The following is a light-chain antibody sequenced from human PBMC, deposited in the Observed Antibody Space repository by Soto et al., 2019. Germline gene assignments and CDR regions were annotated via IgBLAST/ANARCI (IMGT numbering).Light chain of an antibody. V-gene: IGKV3-20*01. Sequence: EIVLTQSPGTLSLSPGERATLSCRASQSVNNCYLAWFQQKPGQAPRLLIYGTSTRPPGIPDRFSGSGSGTDFSLTISRLEPEDFAVYYCQHYGRSPPWTFGQGTKVEIK. CDR2: GTS. J-gene: IGKJ1*01. CDR3: QHYGRSPPWT. CDR1: QSVNNCY.